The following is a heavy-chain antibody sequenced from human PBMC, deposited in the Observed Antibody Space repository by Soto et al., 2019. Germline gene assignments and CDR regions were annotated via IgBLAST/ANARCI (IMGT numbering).Heavy chain of an antibody. Sequence: SETLSLTCTVSGGSISSGGYYWSWIRQNPGKGLEWIGYIYYSGSTYYNPSLKSRVTISVDTSKNQFSLKLTSVTAAVTALYSCARPGDPISFFDYWGQGTLVTVSP. V-gene: IGHV4-31*03. J-gene: IGHJ4*02. CDR3: ARPGDPISFFDY. CDR1: GGSISSGGYY. CDR2: IYYSGST. D-gene: IGHD7-27*01.